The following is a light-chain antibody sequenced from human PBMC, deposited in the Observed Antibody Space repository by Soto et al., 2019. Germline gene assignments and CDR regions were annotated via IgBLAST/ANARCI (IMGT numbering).Light chain of an antibody. Sequence: QSVLSQPPSASGSPGQSVTISCTGTSSDVGGYNYVPWYQHHPGKAPKLMIYEVTKRPSGVADRFSGSKSGNTASLTVSGLQAEDDSEYYCSSYACSHNVGFGGGTKRTVL. CDR1: SSDVGGYNY. J-gene: IGLJ2*01. V-gene: IGLV2-8*01. CDR3: SSYACSHNVG. CDR2: EVT.